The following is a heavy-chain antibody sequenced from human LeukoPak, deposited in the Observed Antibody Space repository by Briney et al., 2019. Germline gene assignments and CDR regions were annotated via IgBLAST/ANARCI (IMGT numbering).Heavy chain of an antibody. CDR3: ARVRGGGGSYLFDY. CDR2: ISSSSSYI. CDR1: GFTFSSYS. Sequence: GGSLRLSCAASGFTFSSYSMNWVRQAPGKGLEWVSSISSSSSYIYYADSVKGRFTISRDNAKNSLYLQMNSLRAEDTAVYYCARVRGGGGSYLFDYWGQGTLVTVSS. V-gene: IGHV3-21*01. J-gene: IGHJ4*02. D-gene: IGHD2-15*01.